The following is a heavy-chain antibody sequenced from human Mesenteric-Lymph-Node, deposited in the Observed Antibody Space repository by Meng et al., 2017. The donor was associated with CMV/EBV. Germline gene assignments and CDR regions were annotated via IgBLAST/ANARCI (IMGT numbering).Heavy chain of an antibody. Sequence: GGSLRLSCAASGFTFSSYSMNWVRQAPGKGLEWVSAIRGNGRNTYYADSVKGRFTVSRDNFKDTVNLQMHSLRTEDTAVYYCAKGTDILTGYRFDFWGQGTLVTVSS. V-gene: IGHV3-23*01. CDR1: GFTFSSYS. D-gene: IGHD3-9*01. CDR2: IRGNGRNT. J-gene: IGHJ4*02. CDR3: AKGTDILTGYRFDF.